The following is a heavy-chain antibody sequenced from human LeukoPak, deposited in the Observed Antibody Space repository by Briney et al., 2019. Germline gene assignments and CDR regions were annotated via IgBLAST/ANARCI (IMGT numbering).Heavy chain of an antibody. CDR2: IYHSGTT. CDR1: GYSITSDYY. CDR3: ARDGRGGTHAFDI. D-gene: IGHD3-10*01. J-gene: IGHJ3*02. V-gene: IGHV4-38-2*02. Sequence: KPSETLSLTCTVFGYSITSDYYWGWIRQSPGRGLEWIASIYHSGTTYYNPSLRSRVSISVDTSTNRFSLKLQSVTAADTAVYYCARDGRGGTHAFDIWGQGTMVTVSS.